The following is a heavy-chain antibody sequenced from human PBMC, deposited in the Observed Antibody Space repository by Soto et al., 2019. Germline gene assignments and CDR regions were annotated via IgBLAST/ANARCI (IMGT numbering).Heavy chain of an antibody. V-gene: IGHV3-48*02. CDR3: ARDPFNGWYVKLFDE. CDR1: GFSFSTSP. J-gene: IGHJ4*02. Sequence: EVQLVESGGGLVQPGGSLRLSCAASGFSFSTSPMHWVRQAPGKGLEWVSYIGGRTSTTYYSASVKGRFTISRDNSRNTLYLQMNSLRDDDTALYYCARDPFNGWYVKLFDEWGQGTLVTVSS. CDR2: IGGRTSTT. D-gene: IGHD6-19*01.